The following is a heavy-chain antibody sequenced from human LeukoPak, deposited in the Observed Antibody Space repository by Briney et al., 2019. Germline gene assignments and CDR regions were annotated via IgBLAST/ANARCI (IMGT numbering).Heavy chain of an antibody. D-gene: IGHD3-22*01. V-gene: IGHV4-39*07. Sequence: SETLSLTCTVSGGSISSSSYYWGWIRQPPGKGLEWIGSIYYGGSTYYNPSLKSRVTISVDTSKNQFSLKLSSVTAADTAVYYCARVSHYDSRPRNWFDPWGQGTLVTVSS. CDR3: ARVSHYDSRPRNWFDP. J-gene: IGHJ5*02. CDR2: IYYGGST. CDR1: GGSISSSSYY.